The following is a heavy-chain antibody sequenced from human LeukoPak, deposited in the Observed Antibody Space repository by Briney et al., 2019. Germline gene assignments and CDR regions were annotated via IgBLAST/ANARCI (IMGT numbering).Heavy chain of an antibody. D-gene: IGHD6-13*01. V-gene: IGHV4-38-2*01. Sequence: SETLSLTCAVSGYSISSGYYWDWIRQPPGKGLEWIGTIYHSGSTYYNPSLKSRVTISVDTSKNQFSLKLSSVTAADTAVYYCARHSGMAAGDYWGQGTLVAVSS. CDR2: IYHSGST. J-gene: IGHJ4*02. CDR1: GYSISSGYY. CDR3: ARHSGMAAGDY.